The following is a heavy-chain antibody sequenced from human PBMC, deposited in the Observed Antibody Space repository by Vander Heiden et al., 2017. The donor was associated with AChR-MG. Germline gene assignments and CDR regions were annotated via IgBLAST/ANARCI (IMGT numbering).Heavy chain of an antibody. J-gene: IGHJ3*02. CDR2: ISSSSSYI. Sequence: EVQLVESGGGLVKPGGSLRLSCAASGFTFSSYSMNWVRQAPGKGLEWVSSISSSSSYIYYADSVKGRFTISRDNAKNSLYLQMNSLRAEDTAVYYCARDRVPSGAVNDAFDIWGQGTMVTVSS. D-gene: IGHD2-2*01. V-gene: IGHV3-21*01. CDR3: ARDRVPSGAVNDAFDI. CDR1: GFTFSSYS.